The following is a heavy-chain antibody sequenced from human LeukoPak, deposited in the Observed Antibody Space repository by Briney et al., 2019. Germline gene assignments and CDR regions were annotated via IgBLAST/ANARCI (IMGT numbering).Heavy chain of an antibody. V-gene: IGHV3-48*01. CDR2: ISIRSSTI. CDR1: GFTFSSYR. D-gene: IGHD5-24*01. Sequence: GGSLRLSCAASGFTFSSYRMSWVRQAPGKGLEWVSYISIRSSTIYYADSVEGRFTISRDNAKNSLYVQMNSLRAEDTAVYYCARERDGYTHDAFDIWGQGTMVTVSS. J-gene: IGHJ3*02. CDR3: ARERDGYTHDAFDI.